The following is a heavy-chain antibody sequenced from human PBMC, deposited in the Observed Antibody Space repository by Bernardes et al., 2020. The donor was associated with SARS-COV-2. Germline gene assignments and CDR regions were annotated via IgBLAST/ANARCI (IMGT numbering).Heavy chain of an antibody. J-gene: IGHJ4*02. V-gene: IGHV3-11*06. CDR1: GFTFSDYY. CDR3: ARIDDVTGRDY. D-gene: IGHD3-9*01. CDR2: ISSSGIYT. Sequence: GGSLRLSCAASGFTFSDYYMSWIRQAPGKGLEWVSSISSSGIYTHYADSVRGRFAISRDNAKNLLYLQMDSLRAEDTAVYYCARIDDVTGRDYWGQGTLVTVSS.